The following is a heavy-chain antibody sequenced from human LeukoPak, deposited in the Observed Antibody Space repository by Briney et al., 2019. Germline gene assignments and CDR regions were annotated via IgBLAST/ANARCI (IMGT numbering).Heavy chain of an antibody. J-gene: IGHJ6*03. CDR3: ARGAVGATSYYYYYMDV. D-gene: IGHD1-26*01. Sequence: SVKVSCKASGGTFSSYAISWVRQAPGQGLEWMGGIIPIFGTANYAQKFQGRVTITADESTSTAYMELSSLRSEDTAVYYCARGAVGATSYYYYYMDVWGQGTTVTVSS. V-gene: IGHV1-69*13. CDR2: IIPIFGTA. CDR1: GGTFSSYA.